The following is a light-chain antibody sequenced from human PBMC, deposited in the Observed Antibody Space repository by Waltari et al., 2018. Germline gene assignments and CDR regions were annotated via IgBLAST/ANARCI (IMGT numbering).Light chain of an antibody. CDR2: DVS. CDR1: SSAVGGYDY. CDR3: NSYTSSSTLV. V-gene: IGLV2-14*03. Sequence: QSALTQPASVSGSPGHSITISCPGTSSAVGGYDYVSWYQQHPGKAPKLMIYDVSNRPSGVSNRFSGSKSGNTASLTISGLQAEDEADYYCNSYTSSSTLVFGGGTKLTVL. J-gene: IGLJ2*01.